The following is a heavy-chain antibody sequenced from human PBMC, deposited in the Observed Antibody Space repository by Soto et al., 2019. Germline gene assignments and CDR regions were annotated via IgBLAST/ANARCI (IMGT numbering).Heavy chain of an antibody. CDR2: ISSRHNPT. D-gene: IGHD1-26*01. Sequence: QVQLVESGGGSIKPGESLRLSCAASGFTFSTYYMAWIRQAPGKGLEWVSYISSRHNPTYYADSVKGRFTISRDNAKNALYLQMTSLRADDTAVDYCVRDKDGTYNFDYWGQGTLVTVSS. J-gene: IGHJ4*02. V-gene: IGHV3-11*01. CDR1: GFTFSTYY. CDR3: VRDKDGTYNFDY.